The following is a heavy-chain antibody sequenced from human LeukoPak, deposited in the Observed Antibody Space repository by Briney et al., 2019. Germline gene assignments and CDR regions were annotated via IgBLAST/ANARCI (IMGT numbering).Heavy chain of an antibody. CDR3: ARDLKYYDSSGYDAFDI. Sequence: PSETLSLTCTVSGDSTSSGDYYWGWIRQPPGKGLEWIGSIYYSGSTYYNPSLKSRVTISVDTSKNQFSLKLSSVTAADTAVYYCARDLKYYDSSGYDAFDIWGQGTMVTVSS. CDR1: GDSTSSGDYY. J-gene: IGHJ3*02. CDR2: IYYSGST. V-gene: IGHV4-39*07. D-gene: IGHD3-22*01.